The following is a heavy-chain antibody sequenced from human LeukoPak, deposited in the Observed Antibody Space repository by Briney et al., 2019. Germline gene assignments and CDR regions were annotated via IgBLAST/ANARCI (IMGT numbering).Heavy chain of an antibody. CDR1: GGSISSSSYY. CDR2: INHSGST. CDR3: ARQRSSGWYSLYDY. D-gene: IGHD6-13*01. Sequence: PSETLSLTCAVSGGSISSSSYYWGWIRQPPGKGLKWIGEINHSGSTNYNPSLKSRVTISVDTSKNQFSLKLSSVTAADTAVYYCARQRSSGWYSLYDYWGQGTLVTVSS. J-gene: IGHJ4*02. V-gene: IGHV4-39*01.